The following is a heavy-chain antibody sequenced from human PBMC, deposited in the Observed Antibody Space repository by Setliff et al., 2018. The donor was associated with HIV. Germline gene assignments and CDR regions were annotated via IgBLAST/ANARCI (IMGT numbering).Heavy chain of an antibody. CDR1: GGSISSHS. V-gene: IGHV4-59*04. D-gene: IGHD2-15*01. CDR2: IYYSGST. J-gene: IGHJ4*02. Sequence: SETLSLTCTVSGGSISSHSWSWIRQPPGKGLEGIGYIYYSGSTYYSPSLTSRVTISADTSKNQFSLKLSSVPAADTALYYCARHSWPGGGRSGDYWGQGTLVTVSS. CDR3: ARHSWPGGGRSGDY.